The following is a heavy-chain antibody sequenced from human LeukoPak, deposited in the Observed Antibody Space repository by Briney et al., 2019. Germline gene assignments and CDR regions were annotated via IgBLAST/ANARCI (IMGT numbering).Heavy chain of an antibody. J-gene: IGHJ4*02. D-gene: IGHD1-26*01. CDR2: ISGSVGST. Sequence: PVGSLRLSCAASGFTFSSYAMSWVRQAPGKGPEWVSAISGSVGSTYYAYSVKGRFTISRDNSKNTLYLQMNSMRAEDTAVYYCAKEHIVGATIFDYWGQGTLVTVSS. CDR1: GFTFSSYA. V-gene: IGHV3-23*01. CDR3: AKEHIVGATIFDY.